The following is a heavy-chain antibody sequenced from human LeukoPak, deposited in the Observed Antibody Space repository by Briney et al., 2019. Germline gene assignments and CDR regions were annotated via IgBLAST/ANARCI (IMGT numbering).Heavy chain of an antibody. CDR3: AKEGIFVNWNDVPNFDY. D-gene: IGHD1-1*01. J-gene: IGHJ4*02. V-gene: IGHV3-30*18. CDR1: GFTFSSYG. CDR2: ISYDGSNK. Sequence: PGGSLRLSCAASGFTFSSYGMHWVRQAPGKGLEWVAVISYDGSNKYYADSVKGRFTISRDNSKNTLYLQMNSLRAEDTAVYYCAKEGIFVNWNDVPNFDYWGQGTLVTVSS.